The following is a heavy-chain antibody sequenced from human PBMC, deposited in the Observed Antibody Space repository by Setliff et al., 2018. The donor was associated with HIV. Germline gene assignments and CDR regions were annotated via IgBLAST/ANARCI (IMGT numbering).Heavy chain of an antibody. CDR3: ACRYYDLWSKNYTGIPY. Sequence: PSETLSLTCAVSGYSISSGYYWSWIRQPAGKGLEWIGQIYTSGSTNYNPSLRSRVTISLDTSRNQCSLKLTSMTAADTSVYYCACRYYDLWSKNYTGIPYWGQGTLVTVSS. J-gene: IGHJ4*02. CDR1: GYSISSGYY. CDR2: IYTSGST. D-gene: IGHD3-3*01. V-gene: IGHV4-61*09.